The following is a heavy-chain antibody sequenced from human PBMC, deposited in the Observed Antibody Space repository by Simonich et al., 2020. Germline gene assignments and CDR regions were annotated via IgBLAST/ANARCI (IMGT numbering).Heavy chain of an antibody. V-gene: IGHV1-2*06. CDR3: ASGWDWGFSHMSDY. CDR2: TNPNRGGT. CDR1: GYTFTGYY. J-gene: IGHJ4*02. Sequence: QVQLVQSGAEVKKPGASVKVSCKASGYTFTGYYMHWVRQAPGQGLEWMGQTNPNRGGTNYAQKFKGRVTMTRDTSISTAYMELSRLRSDDTAVYYCASGWDWGFSHMSDYWGQGTLVTVSS. D-gene: IGHD7-27*01.